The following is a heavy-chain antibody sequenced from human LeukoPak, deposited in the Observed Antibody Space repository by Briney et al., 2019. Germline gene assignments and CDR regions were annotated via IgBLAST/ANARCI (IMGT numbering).Heavy chain of an antibody. D-gene: IGHD3-10*01. CDR1: GGSFSGYY. CDR2: INHSGST. V-gene: IGHV4-34*01. J-gene: IGHJ3*02. CDR3: ANYMTDDAFDI. Sequence: SETLSLTCAVYGGSFSGYYWSWIRQPPGKGLEWIGEINHSGSTNYNPSLKSRVTISVDTSKNQFSLKLSSVTAADTAVYYCANYMTDDAFDIRGQGTMVTVSS.